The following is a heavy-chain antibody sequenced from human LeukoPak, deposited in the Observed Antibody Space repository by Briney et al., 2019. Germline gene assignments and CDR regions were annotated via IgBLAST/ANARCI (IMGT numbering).Heavy chain of an antibody. D-gene: IGHD3-22*01. V-gene: IGHV1-46*01. CDR1: GYTFTSYY. J-gene: IGHJ4*02. CDR3: ARVPNYYDSSGYYYDY. Sequence: VASVKVSCKASGYTFTSYYMHWVRQAPGQGLEWMGIINPSGGSTSYAQKFQGRVTMTRDTSTSTVYMELSSLGSEDTAVYYCARVPNYYDSSGYYYDYWGQGTLVTVSS. CDR2: INPSGGST.